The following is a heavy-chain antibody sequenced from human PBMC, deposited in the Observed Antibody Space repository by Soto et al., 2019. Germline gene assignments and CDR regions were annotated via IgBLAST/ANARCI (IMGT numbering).Heavy chain of an antibody. CDR2: FDPEDGET. V-gene: IGHV1-24*01. CDR3: ATSGEYYYDSIGFDP. Sequence: ASVKVSCKVSGYTLTELSMHWVRQAPGKGLEWMGGFDPEDGETIYAQKFQGRVTMTEDTSTDTAYMELSSLRSEDTAVYYCATSGEYYYDSIGFDPWGQGTLVTVSS. J-gene: IGHJ5*02. CDR1: GYTLTELS. D-gene: IGHD3-22*01.